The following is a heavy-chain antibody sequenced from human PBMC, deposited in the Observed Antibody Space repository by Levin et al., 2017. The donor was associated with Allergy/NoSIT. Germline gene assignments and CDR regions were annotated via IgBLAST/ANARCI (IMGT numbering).Heavy chain of an antibody. CDR2: IHYSGST. CDR3: AGSGGPAVQFDY. J-gene: IGHJ4*02. V-gene: IGHV4-59*01. D-gene: IGHD1-1*01. Sequence: SETLSLTCTVSGGSISSYYWSWIRQPPGKGLEWIGYIHYSGSTNYNPSLKSRVTISVDTSRNQFSLKLSSVTAADTAVYYCAGSGGPAVQFDYWGQGTLVTVSS. CDR1: GGSISSYY.